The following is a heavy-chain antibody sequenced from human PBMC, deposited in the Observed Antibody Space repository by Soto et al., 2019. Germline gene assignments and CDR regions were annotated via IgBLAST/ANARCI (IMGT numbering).Heavy chain of an antibody. CDR1: GFTFSSYS. V-gene: IGHV3-21*01. Sequence: PGGSLRLSCAASGFTFSSYSMDWVRQAPGKGLEWVSSISSSRSNKYYADSVKGRFTISRDNSKNTLYLQMNSLRAEDTAVYYCARDGTMSANDYWGQGTLVTVSS. CDR2: ISSSRSNK. CDR3: ARDGTMSANDY. D-gene: IGHD3-22*01. J-gene: IGHJ4*02.